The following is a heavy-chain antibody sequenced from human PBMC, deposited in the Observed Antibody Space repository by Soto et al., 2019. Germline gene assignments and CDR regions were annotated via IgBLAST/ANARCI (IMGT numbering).Heavy chain of an antibody. V-gene: IGHV5-51*01. J-gene: IGHJ6*02. CDR1: GYSFTSYW. Sequence: PGESLKISCKGSGYSFTSYWIGWVRQMPGKGLEWMGIIYPGDSDTRYSPSFQGQVTISADKSISTAYLQWSSLKASDTAVYYCAILWELLPRSYYYYYGMDVWGQGTTVTVSS. CDR2: IYPGDSDT. D-gene: IGHD1-26*01. CDR3: AILWELLPRSYYYYYGMDV.